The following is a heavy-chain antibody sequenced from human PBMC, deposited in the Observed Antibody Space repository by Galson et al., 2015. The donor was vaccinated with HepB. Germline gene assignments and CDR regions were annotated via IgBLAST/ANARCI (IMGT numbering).Heavy chain of an antibody. CDR2: ISSSGGSK. Sequence: SLRLSCAASGFTFSSYDMHWVRQAPGKGLEYVSAISSSGGSKYYADSVKGRFTISRDNSKNTLYLQMSSLRAEDTAVYYCGKDRGSGSYYTLLFDYWGQGTLVTVSS. V-gene: IGHV3-64D*06. D-gene: IGHD3-10*01. J-gene: IGHJ4*02. CDR3: GKDRGSGSYYTLLFDY. CDR1: GFTFSSYD.